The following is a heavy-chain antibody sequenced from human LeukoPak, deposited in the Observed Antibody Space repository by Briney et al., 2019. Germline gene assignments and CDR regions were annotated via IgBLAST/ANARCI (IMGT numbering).Heavy chain of an antibody. D-gene: IGHD3-9*01. J-gene: IGHJ4*02. V-gene: IGHV5-51*01. Sequence: GESLKISCKGFGYSFTSYWIGWVRQMPGKGLEWMGIIYPGDSDIKYSPSFKGQVTIPADRSSNTAYLQWSSLKASDTAMYYCARHFEYYDMWTGYLGYWGQGTLVTVSA. CDR2: IYPGDSDI. CDR3: ARHFEYYDMWTGYLGY. CDR1: GYSFTSYW.